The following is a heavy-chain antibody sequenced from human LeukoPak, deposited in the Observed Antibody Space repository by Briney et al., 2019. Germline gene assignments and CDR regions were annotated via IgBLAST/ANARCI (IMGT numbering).Heavy chain of an antibody. CDR3: ATAQGVVTLNWFDP. CDR1: GYTLTELS. D-gene: IGHD3-3*01. J-gene: IGHJ5*02. CDR2: FDPEDGET. Sequence: ASVKVSCKVSGYTLTELSMHWVRQAPGKGLEWMGGFDPEDGETIYAQKFQGGVTMTEDTSTDTAYMELSSLRSEDTAVYYCATAQGVVTLNWFDPWGQGTLVTVSS. V-gene: IGHV1-24*01.